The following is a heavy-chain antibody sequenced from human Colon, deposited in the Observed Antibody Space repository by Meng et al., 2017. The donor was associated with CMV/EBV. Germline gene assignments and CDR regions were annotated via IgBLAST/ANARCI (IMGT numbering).Heavy chain of an antibody. Sequence: VLLVPVGAAVKKPGASVLVSRKPSGSTFTRYYYHCVGQAPGEDLEWVGGMLPKTGAFDYAQTFRGRITLTTDTSITTAYMELSGLTSADTAVYYCVRENWYNDYWGLGTLVTVSS. D-gene: IGHD1/OR15-1a*01. J-gene: IGHJ4*02. CDR2: MLPKTGAF. CDR1: GSTFTRYY. CDR3: VRENWYNDY. V-gene: IGHV1-2*02.